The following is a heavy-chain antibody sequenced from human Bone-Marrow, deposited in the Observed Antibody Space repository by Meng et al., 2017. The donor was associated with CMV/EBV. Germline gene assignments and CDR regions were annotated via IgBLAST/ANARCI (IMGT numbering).Heavy chain of an antibody. CDR2: INPNSGGT. CDR3: ARDPLYCSSTSCYRGGWFDP. J-gene: IGHJ5*02. CDR1: GYTFTGYY. Sequence: ASVKVSCKASGYTFTGYYMHWVRQAPGQGLEWMGWINPNSGGTNYAQKFQGRVTMTRDTSISTAYMELSRLRSDDTAVYYCARDPLYCSSTSCYRGGWFDPWGQGTLVTVSS. D-gene: IGHD2-2*02. V-gene: IGHV1-2*02.